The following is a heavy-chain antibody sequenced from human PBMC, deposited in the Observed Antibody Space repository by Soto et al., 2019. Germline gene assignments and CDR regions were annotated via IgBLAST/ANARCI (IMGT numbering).Heavy chain of an antibody. CDR3: ARAGGLGALAVDY. Sequence: QLQLQESGSGLVKPSQTLSLTCAVSGGSISSGGYSWSWIRQPPGKGLEWIGYIYHSGSTYYNPSLKSRVTISVDRSKNQFSLKLSSVTAADPSEYYCARAGGLGALAVDYWGQGTLVTVSS. D-gene: IGHD6-19*01. CDR1: GGSISSGGYS. V-gene: IGHV4-30-2*01. J-gene: IGHJ4*02. CDR2: IYHSGST.